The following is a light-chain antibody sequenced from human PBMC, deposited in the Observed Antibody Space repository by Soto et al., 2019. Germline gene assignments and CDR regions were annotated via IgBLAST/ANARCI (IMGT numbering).Light chain of an antibody. CDR2: GAS. J-gene: IGKJ1*01. V-gene: IGKV3-15*01. CDR1: QSVSSN. Sequence: EIVMTQSPATLSVSPGERATLSCGASQSVSSNLAWYQQKPGQAPRLLIYGASTRATGIPARFSGSGFGTEFTLTISSLQSEDFAVYYCQQYNNWPRTFGQGTKVDIK. CDR3: QQYNNWPRT.